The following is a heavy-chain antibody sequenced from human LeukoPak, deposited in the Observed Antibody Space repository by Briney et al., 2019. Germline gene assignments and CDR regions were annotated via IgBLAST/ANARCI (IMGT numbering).Heavy chain of an antibody. CDR1: GFTVSSNY. V-gene: IGHV3-53*01. CDR3: ARDPLWFGELAYSYYYGMDV. Sequence: GGSLRLSWAASGFTVSSNYMSWVRQAPGKGLEWVSVIYSGGSTYYADSVKGRFTISRHNSKNTLYLQMNSLRAQDTAVYYRARDPLWFGELAYSYYYGMDVWGQGTTVTVSS. J-gene: IGHJ6*02. D-gene: IGHD3-10*01. CDR2: IYSGGST.